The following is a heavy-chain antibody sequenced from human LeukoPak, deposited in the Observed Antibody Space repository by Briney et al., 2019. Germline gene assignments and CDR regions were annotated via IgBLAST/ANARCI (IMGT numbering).Heavy chain of an antibody. CDR1: GYTFTGYY. CDR2: INPNSGGT. Sequence: ASMKVSCKTSGYTFTGYYIHWVRQAPGQGLEWMGWINPNSGGTNYAQNFQGRVTMTGDTSINTASMELSRLRSDDTAVYYCARGGGGSLEYFHHWGQGTLVTVSS. CDR3: ARGGGGSLEYFHH. V-gene: IGHV1-2*02. D-gene: IGHD2-15*01. J-gene: IGHJ1*01.